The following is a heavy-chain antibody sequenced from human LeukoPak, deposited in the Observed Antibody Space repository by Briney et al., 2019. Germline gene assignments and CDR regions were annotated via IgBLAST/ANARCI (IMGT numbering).Heavy chain of an antibody. J-gene: IGHJ6*02. D-gene: IGHD5-18*01. V-gene: IGHV1-69*04. CDR1: GGTFSSYA. CDR2: IIPILGIA. CDR3: ARDLGIQLWLYYGMDV. Sequence: SVKVSRKASGGTFSSYAISWVRQAPGQGLEWMGRIIPILGIANYAQKFQGRVTITADKSTSTAYMELSSLRSEDTAVYYCARDLGIQLWLYYGMDVWGQGTTVTVSS.